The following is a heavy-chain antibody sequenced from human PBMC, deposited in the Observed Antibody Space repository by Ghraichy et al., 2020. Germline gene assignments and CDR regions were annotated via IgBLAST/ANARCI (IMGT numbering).Heavy chain of an antibody. CDR3: AKDHFGGNFYHFGVDV. J-gene: IGHJ6*02. CDR1: GFPFTSFA. Sequence: GGSLRLSCAASGFPFTSFAMHWVRQAPGKGLEWVALISYDGHKKYYADSLKGRFTLSRDNSENTLYLQMDSLRAEDTAVYYCAKDHFGGNFYHFGVDVWGLGTTVPVSS. V-gene: IGHV3-30*18. CDR2: ISYDGHKK. D-gene: IGHD4-23*01.